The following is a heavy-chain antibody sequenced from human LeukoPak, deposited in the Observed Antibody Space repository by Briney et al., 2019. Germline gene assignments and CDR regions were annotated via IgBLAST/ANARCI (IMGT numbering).Heavy chain of an antibody. CDR3: ARTVTGNWYFDL. CDR1: GFTFSSYG. J-gene: IGHJ2*01. D-gene: IGHD3-9*01. V-gene: IGHV3-33*01. CDR2: IWYDGSNK. Sequence: GGSLRLSCAASGFTFSSYGMHWVRQAPGKGLEWVAAIWYDGSNKYYADSVKGRFTISRDNSKNTLYLQMNSLRAEDTAVYYCARTVTGNWYFDLWGRGTLVTVSS.